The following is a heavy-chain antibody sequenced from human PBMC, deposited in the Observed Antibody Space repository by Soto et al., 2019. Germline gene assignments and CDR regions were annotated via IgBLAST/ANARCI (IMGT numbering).Heavy chain of an antibody. D-gene: IGHD6-19*01. CDR2: IYNIRTA. Sequence: PSETLSLTCSVSGGSISSGDHYWSWIRQPPGKGLEWIGYIYNIRTANYNPSLNNRATMSVDMAKNQFSLELTSVTAADTAVYYCDREAIGYTSGWAPLPLDHCGQGPQVT. CDR1: GGSISSGDHY. V-gene: IGHV4-30-4*01. CDR3: DREAIGYTSGWAPLPLDH. J-gene: IGHJ4*02.